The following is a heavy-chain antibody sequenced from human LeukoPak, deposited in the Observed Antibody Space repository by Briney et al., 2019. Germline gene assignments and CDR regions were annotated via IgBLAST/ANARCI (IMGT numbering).Heavy chain of an antibody. Sequence: GGSLRLSCAASGFTFSSYAMSWVRQAPGKGLEWVSAISGSGGSTYYADSVKGRFTISRDNSKNTLYLQMNSLRADDTGVSYCWGKTPPRDAFDIWGQGTMVTVSS. D-gene: IGHD7-27*01. CDR1: GFTFSSYA. CDR2: ISGSGGST. CDR3: WGKTPPRDAFDI. V-gene: IGHV3-23*01. J-gene: IGHJ3*02.